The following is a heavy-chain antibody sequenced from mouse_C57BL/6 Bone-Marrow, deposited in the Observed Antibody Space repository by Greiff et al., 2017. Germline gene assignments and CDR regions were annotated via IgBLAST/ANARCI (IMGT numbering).Heavy chain of an antibody. D-gene: IGHD1-2*01. V-gene: IGHV1-69*01. CDR3: ARKDGHWYFDV. CDR2: IDPSDSYT. Sequence: QVQLKQSGAELVMPGASVKLSCKASGYTFTSYWMHWVKQRPGQGLEWIGEIDPSDSYTNYNQKFKGKSTLTVDKSSSTAYMQLSSLTSEDSAVYYCARKDGHWYFDVWGTGTTVTVSS. CDR1: GYTFTSYW. J-gene: IGHJ1*03.